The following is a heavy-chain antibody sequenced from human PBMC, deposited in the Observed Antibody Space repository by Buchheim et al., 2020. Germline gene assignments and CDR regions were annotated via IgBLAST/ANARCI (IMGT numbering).Heavy chain of an antibody. CDR3: ARGDIVVVVAASDYWYFDL. CDR2: INHSGST. J-gene: IGHJ2*01. D-gene: IGHD2-15*01. Sequence: QVQLQQWGAGLLKPSETLSLTCAVYGGSFSGYYWSWIRQPPGKGLEWIGEINHSGSTNYNPSLKSRVTISVDTSKNQFSLKLSSVTAADTAVYYCARGDIVVVVAASDYWYFDLWGRGTL. V-gene: IGHV4-34*01. CDR1: GGSFSGYY.